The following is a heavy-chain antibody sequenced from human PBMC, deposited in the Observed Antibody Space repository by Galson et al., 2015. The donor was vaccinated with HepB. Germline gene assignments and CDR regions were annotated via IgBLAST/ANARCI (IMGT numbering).Heavy chain of an antibody. Sequence: SVKVSCKASGYTFTSYGISWVRQAPGQGLEWMGWISAYNGNTNYAQKLQGRVTVTTDTSTSTAYMELGSLRSDDTAVYYCAREGWGSYSGFDYWGQGTLVTVSS. CDR2: ISAYNGNT. CDR3: AREGWGSYSGFDY. D-gene: IGHD1-26*01. V-gene: IGHV1-18*04. J-gene: IGHJ4*02. CDR1: GYTFTSYG.